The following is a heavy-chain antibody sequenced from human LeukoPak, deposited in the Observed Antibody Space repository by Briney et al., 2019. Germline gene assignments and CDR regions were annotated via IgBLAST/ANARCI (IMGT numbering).Heavy chain of an antibody. D-gene: IGHD4-17*01. CDR3: ARGHGAHYGDYVSSWFDP. J-gene: IGHJ5*02. V-gene: IGHV1-69*13. CDR2: IIPIFGTA. CDR1: GCTFSSYA. Sequence: GASLKVSCKASGCTFSSYAISWVRQAPGQGLEWMGGIIPIFGTANYAQKFQGRVTITADESTSTAYMELSSLRSEDTAVYYCARGHGAHYGDYVSSWFDPWGQGTLVTVSS.